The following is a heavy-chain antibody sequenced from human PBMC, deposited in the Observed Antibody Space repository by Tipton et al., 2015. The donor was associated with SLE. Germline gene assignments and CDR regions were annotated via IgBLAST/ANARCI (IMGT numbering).Heavy chain of an antibody. CDR1: GGSFSGYY. J-gene: IGHJ4*02. CDR2: VHYSGTT. Sequence: TLSLTCAVYGGSFSGYYWSWIRQPPGKGLEWVGGVHYSGTTYDNPSLKSRVTLSVDTSKNQFSLRLNSVTAADTAVYYCAGALDTTMGPFDWWGQGTLVTVSS. D-gene: IGHD5-18*01. V-gene: IGHV4-34*01. CDR3: AGALDTTMGPFDW.